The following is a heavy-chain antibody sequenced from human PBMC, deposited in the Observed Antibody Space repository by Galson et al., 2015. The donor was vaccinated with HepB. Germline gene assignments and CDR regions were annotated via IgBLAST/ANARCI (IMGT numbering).Heavy chain of an antibody. J-gene: IGHJ4*02. CDR1: GFTFSSYG. Sequence: SLRLSCAASGFTFSSYGMHWVRQAPGKGLEWVAVISYDGSNKYYADSVKGRFTISRDNSKNTLYLQMNSLRAEDTAVYYCAKDRADYYYDSSGYLGHWGQGTLVTVSS. V-gene: IGHV3-30*18. CDR3: AKDRADYYYDSSGYLGH. D-gene: IGHD3-22*01. CDR2: ISYDGSNK.